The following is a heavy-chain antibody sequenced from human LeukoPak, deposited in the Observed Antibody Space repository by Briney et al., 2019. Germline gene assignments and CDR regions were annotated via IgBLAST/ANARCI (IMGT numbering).Heavy chain of an antibody. CDR3: ARGTKLELADY. Sequence: AASVKVSCKASGYTFTGYYMHWVRQAPGQGLEWMGWINPNSGGTNYAQKFQGRVTMTRVTSIGTAYMELRSLRSDDTAVYYCARGTKLELADYWGQGTLVSVSS. CDR2: INPNSGGT. D-gene: IGHD1-7*01. J-gene: IGHJ4*02. CDR1: GYTFTGYY. V-gene: IGHV1-2*02.